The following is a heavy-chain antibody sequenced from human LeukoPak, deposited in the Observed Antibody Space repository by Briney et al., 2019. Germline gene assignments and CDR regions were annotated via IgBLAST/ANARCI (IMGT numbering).Heavy chain of an antibody. V-gene: IGHV3-23*01. CDR1: GFIVSTYA. J-gene: IGHJ5*02. CDR2: MSGSGAKT. Sequence: GGSLRLSCAVSGFIVSTYAMSWVRQAPGKGLEWVSSMSGSGAKTNYADSVKGRFTISRDNSKNTLYLHMNSLRAEDTAVYYCAKARGIAVAGLFYNWFDPWGQGTLVTVSS. D-gene: IGHD6-13*01. CDR3: AKARGIAVAGLFYNWFDP.